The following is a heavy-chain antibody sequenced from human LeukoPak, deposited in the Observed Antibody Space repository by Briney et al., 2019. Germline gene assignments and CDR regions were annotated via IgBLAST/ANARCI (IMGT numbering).Heavy chain of an antibody. CDR2: IRYDGSNK. J-gene: IGHJ4*02. D-gene: IGHD3-10*01. CDR1: GFIFSNYG. CDR3: ARDGYMVRGIIDC. Sequence: GGSLRLSCAASGFIFSNYGMHWVRQAPGKGLEWVAFIRYDGSNKYYADSVKGRFTISRDNSKNTLYLQMNSLRAEDTAVYYCARDGYMVRGIIDCWGQGTLVTVSS. V-gene: IGHV3-30*02.